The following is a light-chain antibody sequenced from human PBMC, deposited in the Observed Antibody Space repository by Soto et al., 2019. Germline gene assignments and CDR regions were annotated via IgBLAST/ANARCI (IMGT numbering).Light chain of an antibody. V-gene: IGKV1-39*01. CDR1: QSISSY. Sequence: DIQMTQSPSSLSASVGDRVTITCRASQSISSYLNWYQQKPGKAPKLLIYAASSLQSGVPSRFSGSESGTDFTLTISSLQPEDFATYYCQQSYSTPFTGGRGTRLEIK. CDR2: AAS. J-gene: IGKJ5*01. CDR3: QQSYSTPFT.